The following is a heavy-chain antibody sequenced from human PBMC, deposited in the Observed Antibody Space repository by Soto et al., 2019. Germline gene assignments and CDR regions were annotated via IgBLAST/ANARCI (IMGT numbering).Heavy chain of an antibody. Sequence: YGPTLVNPTQTLTLTCTFSGFSLSTSGVGVGWIRQPPGKALEWLALIYWDADKRYSPSLKRRLTITKYTSKNQLVLTMTNMDPVDTATYYCALTPTYYDFWSGYFVYWGQGTLVTVSS. D-gene: IGHD3-3*01. CDR2: IYWDADK. CDR3: ALTPTYYDFWSGYFVY. V-gene: IGHV2-5*02. CDR1: GFSLSTSGVG. J-gene: IGHJ4*02.